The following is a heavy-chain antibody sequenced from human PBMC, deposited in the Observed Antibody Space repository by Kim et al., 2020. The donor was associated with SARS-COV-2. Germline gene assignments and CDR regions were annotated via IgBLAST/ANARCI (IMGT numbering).Heavy chain of an antibody. CDR1: GDSVSSNSAA. Sequence: SQTLSLTCAISGDSVSSNSAAWNWIRQSPSRGLEWLGRTYYRSKWYNDYAVSVKSRITINPDTSKNQFSLQLNSVTPEDTAVYYCARAGGPQDGYKYPYYYYGMDVWGQGTTVTVSS. V-gene: IGHV6-1*01. CDR3: ARAGGPQDGYKYPYYYYGMDV. D-gene: IGHD5-12*01. J-gene: IGHJ6*02. CDR2: TYYRSKWYN.